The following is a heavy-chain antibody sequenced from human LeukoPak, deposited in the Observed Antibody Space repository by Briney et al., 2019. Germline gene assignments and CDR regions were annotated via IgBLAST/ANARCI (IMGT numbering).Heavy chain of an antibody. J-gene: IGHJ4*02. Sequence: GGSLRLSCAASGFTFSSYAMSWARQAPGKGLEWVSAISGSGGSTYYADSVKGRFTISRDNSKNTLYLQMNSLRAEDTAVYYCAKGSRDGVVPAAMSYWGQGTLVTVSS. V-gene: IGHV3-23*01. CDR1: GFTFSSYA. D-gene: IGHD2-2*01. CDR2: ISGSGGST. CDR3: AKGSRDGVVPAAMSY.